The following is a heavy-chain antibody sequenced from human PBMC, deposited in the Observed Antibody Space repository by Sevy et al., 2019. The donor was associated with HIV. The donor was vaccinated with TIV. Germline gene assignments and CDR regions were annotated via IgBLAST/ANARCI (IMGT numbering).Heavy chain of an antibody. J-gene: IGHJ4*02. Sequence: GGSLRLSCVTSGFSFSSYSMNWVRQAPGKGLEWVSYISSSRGTIWYADSVKGRLTISRDNAKNSLFLQMNSLRAEDRAVYYCARDDHWAFDYWGQGALVTVSS. D-gene: IGHD7-27*01. CDR1: GFSFSSYS. CDR2: ISSSRGTI. CDR3: ARDDHWAFDY. V-gene: IGHV3-48*01.